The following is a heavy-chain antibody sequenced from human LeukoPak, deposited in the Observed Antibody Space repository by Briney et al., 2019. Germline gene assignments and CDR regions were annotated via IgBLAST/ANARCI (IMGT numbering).Heavy chain of an antibody. CDR3: ARQDMIVDK. V-gene: IGHV4-39*01. D-gene: IGHD3-22*01. Sequence: PSETLSLTCTVSGGSISSSSYYWGWIRQPPGKGLEWIGSIYYSGSTYYNPSLKSRVTISVDTSKNQFSLKLNSVTAADTAVYYCARQDMIVDKWGQGTLVTVSS. J-gene: IGHJ4*02. CDR1: GGSISSSSYY. CDR2: IYYSGST.